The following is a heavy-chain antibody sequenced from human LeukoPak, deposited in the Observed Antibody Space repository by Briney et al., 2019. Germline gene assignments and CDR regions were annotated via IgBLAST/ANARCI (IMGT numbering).Heavy chain of an antibody. Sequence: QSGGSLRLSCAASGFTFSSYGMHWVRQAPGKGLEWVAVIWYDGSNKYYADSVKGRFTISRDNSKNTLYLQMNSLRAEDTAVYYCARDPNPPRFLEWLLNVWGQGTLATVSS. J-gene: IGHJ4*02. V-gene: IGHV3-33*01. CDR2: IWYDGSNK. CDR1: GFTFSSYG. D-gene: IGHD3-3*01. CDR3: ARDPNPPRFLEWLLNV.